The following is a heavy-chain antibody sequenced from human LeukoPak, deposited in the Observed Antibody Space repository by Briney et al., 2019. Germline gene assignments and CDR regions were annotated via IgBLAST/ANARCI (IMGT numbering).Heavy chain of an antibody. CDR1: GGSFSGYY. V-gene: IGHV4-34*01. CDR2: INHSGST. Sequence: SETLSLTCAVYGGSFSGYYWSWIRQPPGKGLEWIGEINHSGSTNYNPSLKSRVTISVDTSKNQFSLKLSSVTAADTAVYYCARFPRGGFDYWGQGTLVTVPS. J-gene: IGHJ4*02. D-gene: IGHD1-26*01. CDR3: ARFPRGGFDY.